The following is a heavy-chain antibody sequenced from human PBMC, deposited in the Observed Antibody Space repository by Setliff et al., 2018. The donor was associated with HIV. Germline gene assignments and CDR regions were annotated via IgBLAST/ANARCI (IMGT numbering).Heavy chain of an antibody. Sequence: GSLRLSCVVSGVTFSIYSMNWVRQAPGKGLEWLSYISRKRDTIYYADSVKGRFTISRDNAENSLFLQMNSLRAEDTSVYYCARVQYFNSGGYWSTIRHYYYMDVWGKGTAVTVSS. J-gene: IGHJ6*03. CDR1: GVTFSIYS. D-gene: IGHD3-22*01. V-gene: IGHV3-48*01. CDR3: ARVQYFNSGGYWSTIRHYYYMDV. CDR2: ISRKRDTI.